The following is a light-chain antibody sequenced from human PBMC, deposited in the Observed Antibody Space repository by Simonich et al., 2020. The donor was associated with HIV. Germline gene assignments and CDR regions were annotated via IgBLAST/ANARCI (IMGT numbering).Light chain of an antibody. V-gene: IGKV4-1*01. CDR1: QSVLYSSKNKTY. J-gene: IGKJ3*01. CDR3: QQYYSSPPT. Sequence: DIVMTQSPDSLAVSLGERATINCKSSQSVLYSSKNKTYLAWYQQKPGQPPKLLIYWASTRESGVPDRFRGSGSGTDFTLTISSLQAEDVAVYYCQQYYSSPPTFGPGTKVDIK. CDR2: WAS.